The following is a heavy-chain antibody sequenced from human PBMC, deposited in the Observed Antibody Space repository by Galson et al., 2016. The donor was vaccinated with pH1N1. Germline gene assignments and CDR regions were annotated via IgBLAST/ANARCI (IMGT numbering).Heavy chain of an antibody. CDR1: GGTFNSNG. J-gene: IGHJ2*01. Sequence: SVKVSCKASGGTFNSNGLSWVRQAPGQGLEWMGRIIPILGTPNYAQKFQGKITITADESTSTAYMELSSLRSEDTALYYCARADYDDVDLRDWYFDLWGRGTLVTVSS. CDR3: ARADYDDVDLRDWYFDL. CDR2: IIPILGTP. D-gene: IGHD3-22*01. V-gene: IGHV1-69*13.